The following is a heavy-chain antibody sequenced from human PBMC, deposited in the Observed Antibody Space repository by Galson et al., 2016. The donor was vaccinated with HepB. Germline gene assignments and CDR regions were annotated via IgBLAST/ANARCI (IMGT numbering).Heavy chain of an antibody. J-gene: IGHJ4*02. CDR2: IYYSGSA. Sequence: SETLSLTCTVSGGSVTSSGSYWGWIRQSPGKGLEWIGSIYYSGSAYYNPSLKSRVTISLNTSKNQFSLQLRSVTAADTAVYYCARPRSQSIYDYWTSDYWGQGTLVTVSS. D-gene: IGHD3-3*01. V-gene: IGHV4-39*01. CDR3: ARPRSQSIYDYWTSDY. CDR1: GGSVTSSGSY.